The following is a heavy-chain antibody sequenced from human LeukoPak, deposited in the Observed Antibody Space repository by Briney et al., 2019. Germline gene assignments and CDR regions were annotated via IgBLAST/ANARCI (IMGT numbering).Heavy chain of an antibody. CDR2: IIPIFGTA. CDR3: ARVEWTAVAGTGYDYYGVDV. CDR1: GGTFSSYA. D-gene: IGHD6-19*01. V-gene: IGHV1-69*13. J-gene: IGHJ6*02. Sequence: SVTVSCKASGGTFSSYAISWVRQAPGQGLEWMGGIIPIFGTANYAQKFQGRVTITADESTSTAYMELSSLRSEDTAVYYCARVEWTAVAGTGYDYYGVDVWGQGTTVTVSS.